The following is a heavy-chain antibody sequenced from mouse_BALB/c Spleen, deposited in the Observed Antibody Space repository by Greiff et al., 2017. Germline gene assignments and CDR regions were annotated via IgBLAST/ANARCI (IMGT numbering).Heavy chain of an antibody. D-gene: IGHD1-1*01. CDR3: AKHDYYGSSPYWYFDA. CDR1: GFSLTDYG. Sequence: VQLQQSGPGLVAPSQSLSITCTVSGFSLTDYGVSWIRQPPGKGLEWLGVIWGGGSTYYNSALKSRLSISKDNSKSQVFLKMNSLQTDDTAMYYCAKHDYYGSSPYWYFDAWGAGTTVTVSS. CDR2: IWGGGST. V-gene: IGHV2-6-5*01. J-gene: IGHJ1*01.